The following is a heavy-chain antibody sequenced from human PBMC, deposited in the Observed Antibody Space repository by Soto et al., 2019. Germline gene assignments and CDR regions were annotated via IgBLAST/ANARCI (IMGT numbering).Heavy chain of an antibody. CDR3: ARVLTAAGFDY. V-gene: IGHV1-18*01. Sequence: ASVKVSCKASGGTFSSYAISWVRQAPGQGLEWMGWISAYNGNTNYAQKLQGRVTMTTDTSTSTAYMELRSLRSDDTAVYYRARVLTAAGFDYWGQGTLVTVSS. CDR1: GGTFSSYA. J-gene: IGHJ4*02. CDR2: ISAYNGNT. D-gene: IGHD6-13*01.